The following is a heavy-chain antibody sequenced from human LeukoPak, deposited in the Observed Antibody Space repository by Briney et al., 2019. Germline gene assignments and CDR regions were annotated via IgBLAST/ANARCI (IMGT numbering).Heavy chain of an antibody. Sequence: PSETLSLTCAVYGGSFSGYYWSWIRQPPGKGLEWIGGINHSGSTNYNPSLKSRVTISVDTSKNQFSLKLSSVTAADTAVYYCARQLHYYYYYMDVWGKGTTVTISS. D-gene: IGHD2-2*01. CDR1: GGSFSGYY. CDR3: ARQLHYYYYYMDV. V-gene: IGHV4-34*01. J-gene: IGHJ6*03. CDR2: INHSGST.